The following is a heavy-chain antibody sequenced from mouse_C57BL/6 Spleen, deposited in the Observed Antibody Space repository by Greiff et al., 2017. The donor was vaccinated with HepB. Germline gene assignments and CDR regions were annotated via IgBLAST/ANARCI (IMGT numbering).Heavy chain of an antibody. V-gene: IGHV3-6*01. CDR2: ISYDGSN. CDR3: AREKVVALGNYYAMDY. CDR1: GYSITSGYY. J-gene: IGHJ4*01. Sequence: EVKVEESGPGLVKPSQSLSLTCSVTGYSITSGYYWNWIRQFPGNKLEWMGYISYDGSNNYNPSLKNRISITRDTSKNQFFLKLNSVTTEDTATYYCAREKVVALGNYYAMDYWGQGTSVTVSS. D-gene: IGHD1-1*01.